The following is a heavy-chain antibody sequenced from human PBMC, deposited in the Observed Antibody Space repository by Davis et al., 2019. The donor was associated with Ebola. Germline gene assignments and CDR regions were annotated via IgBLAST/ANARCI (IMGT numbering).Heavy chain of an antibody. V-gene: IGHV3-74*01. J-gene: IGHJ6*02. CDR1: GFTFINYW. CDR2: INTDGSDS. CDR3: ARATGMDV. Sequence: HTGGSLRLSCAASGFTFINYWMHWVRQAPGKGLVWVSRINTDGSDSSYADFVKGRFTISRDNAKNTLYLQMNSLRAEDTAVYYCARATGMDVWGQGTTVTVSS.